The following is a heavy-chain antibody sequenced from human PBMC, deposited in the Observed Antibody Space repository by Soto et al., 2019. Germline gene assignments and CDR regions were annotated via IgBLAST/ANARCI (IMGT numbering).Heavy chain of an antibody. Sequence: EVQLVESGGVVVQPGGSLRLSCAASGFTFDDYTMHWVRQAPGKGLEWVSLISWDGGSTYYADSVKGRFTISRDNSKNSLYLQMNSLRTEDTALYYCAKDLTPDYGDIVLGYYYGMDVWGQGTTVTVSS. D-gene: IGHD4-17*01. CDR2: ISWDGGST. V-gene: IGHV3-43*01. CDR1: GFTFDDYT. J-gene: IGHJ6*02. CDR3: AKDLTPDYGDIVLGYYYGMDV.